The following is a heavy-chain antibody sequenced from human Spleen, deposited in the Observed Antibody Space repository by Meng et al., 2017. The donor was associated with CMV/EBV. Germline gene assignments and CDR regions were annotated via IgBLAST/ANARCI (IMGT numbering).Heavy chain of an antibody. CDR2: INTDGSFT. D-gene: IGHD2-21*01. V-gene: IGHV3-74*01. J-gene: IGHJ6*02. CDR3: VKDFPGDCYPLCYYFSHGMDV. Sequence: GGSLRLSCAASGFTFSSYWMHWVRQAPGTGLVWVSSINTDGSFTPCADSVKGRFTVSRDNAKNSLYLQMNSLRAEDTAVYHCVKDFPGDCYPLCYYFSHGMDVWGQGTTVTVSS. CDR1: GFTFSSYW.